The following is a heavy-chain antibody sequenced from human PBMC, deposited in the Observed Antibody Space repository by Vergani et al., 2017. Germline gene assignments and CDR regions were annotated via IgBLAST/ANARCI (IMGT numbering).Heavy chain of an antibody. CDR1: GGSISSGSYY. D-gene: IGHD6-19*01. CDR3: ARDGGIAVAGTTHFQH. Sequence: QVQLQESGPGLVKPSQTLSLTCTVSGGSISSGSYYWSWIRQPAGKGLEWIGRIYTSGSTNYNPSLKSRVTISVDTSKNQFSLKLSVVTAADTAVYYCARDGGIAVAGTTHFQHWGQGTLVTVSS. J-gene: IGHJ1*01. V-gene: IGHV4-61*02. CDR2: IYTSGST.